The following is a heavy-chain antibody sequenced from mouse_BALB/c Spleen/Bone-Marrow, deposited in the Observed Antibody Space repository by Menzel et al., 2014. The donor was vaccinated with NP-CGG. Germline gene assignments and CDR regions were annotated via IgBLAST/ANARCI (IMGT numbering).Heavy chain of an antibody. CDR3: ARGNPLYAMDY. V-gene: IGHV1-7*01. CDR1: GYTFTSYW. J-gene: IGHJ4*01. Sequence: QVHLKQSGAELAKPGASVKMSCKASGYTFTSYWMHWVKRRPGQGLEWIGYINPSTGYTDYNQKFNDKATLTADKSSSTAYMQLSSLTSKDSAVYYCARGNPLYAMDYWGQGTSVTVSS. CDR2: INPSTGYT. D-gene: IGHD2-1*01.